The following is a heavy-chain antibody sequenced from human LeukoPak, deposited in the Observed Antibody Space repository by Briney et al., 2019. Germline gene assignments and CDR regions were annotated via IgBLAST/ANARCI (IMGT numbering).Heavy chain of an antibody. CDR2: ISWNSGSI. V-gene: IGHV3-9*01. CDR3: ARDVNAFDI. Sequence: GGSLRLSFAASGFTFDDYAMHWVRQAPGKGLEWVSGISWNSGSIGYADSVKGRFTISRDNAKNSLYLQMNSLRAEDTAVYYCARDVNAFDIWGQGTMVTVSS. J-gene: IGHJ3*02. CDR1: GFTFDDYA.